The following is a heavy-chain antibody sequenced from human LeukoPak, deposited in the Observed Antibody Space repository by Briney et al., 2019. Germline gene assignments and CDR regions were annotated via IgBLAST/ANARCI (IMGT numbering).Heavy chain of an antibody. CDR1: GGSMYSYY. CDR3: ARVPKGDGAFDI. CDR2: IYYSGST. J-gene: IGHJ3*02. V-gene: IGHV4-59*01. Sequence: SETLSLTCTVSGGSMYSYYWSWIRQPPGKGLEWIGYIYYSGSTRYNPSLKSRVTISVDTSKNQFSLKLSSVTAADTAVYYCARVPKGDGAFDIWGQGTMVTVSS. D-gene: IGHD3-10*01.